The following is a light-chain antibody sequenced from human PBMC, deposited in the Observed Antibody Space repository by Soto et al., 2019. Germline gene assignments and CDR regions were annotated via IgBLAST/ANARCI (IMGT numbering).Light chain of an antibody. CDR2: SDD. J-gene: IGLJ3*02. Sequence: QSVLTQPPSASGTPGQRVTISCSGSSSNVGSNTVSWYQQLPGTAPKVLIYSDDQRPSGVPDRFSGSRSGSSASLAISGLQSGDEADYYCATWDDSLSAGVFGGGTKLTVL. CDR1: SSNVGSNT. V-gene: IGLV1-44*01. CDR3: ATWDDSLSAGV.